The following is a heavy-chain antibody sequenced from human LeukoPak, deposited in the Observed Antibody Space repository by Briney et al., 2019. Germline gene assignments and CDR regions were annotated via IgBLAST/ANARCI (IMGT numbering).Heavy chain of an antibody. CDR2: IYTSGST. CDR3: ARVTNYYYYMDV. CDR1: GGSISSYH. V-gene: IGHV4-4*07. Sequence: SETLSLTCTGSGGSISSYHWSWIRQPAGKGLEWIGRIYTSGSTNYNPSLKSRVTMSVDTSKNQFSLKLSSVTAADTAVYYCARVTNYYYYMDVWGKGPTVTVSS. J-gene: IGHJ6*03.